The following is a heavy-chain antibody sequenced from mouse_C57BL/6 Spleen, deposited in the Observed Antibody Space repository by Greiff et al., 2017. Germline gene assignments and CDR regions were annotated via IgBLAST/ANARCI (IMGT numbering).Heavy chain of an antibody. CDR3: ASYYGSSYDCDV. Sequence: EVKVEESGPGLVKPSQSLSLTCSVTGYSITSGYYWNWIRQFPGNKLEWMGYISYDGSNNYIPSLKNRITITRDTSKNQFFLKVSSVTTEDTATYYCASYYGSSYDCDVWGTGTTVTVSS. V-gene: IGHV3-6*01. CDR1: GYSITSGYY. CDR2: ISYDGSN. D-gene: IGHD1-1*01. J-gene: IGHJ1*03.